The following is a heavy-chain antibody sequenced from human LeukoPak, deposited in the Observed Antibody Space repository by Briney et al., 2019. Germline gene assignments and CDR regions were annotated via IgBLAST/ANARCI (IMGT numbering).Heavy chain of an antibody. CDR1: GYTFTSFY. CDR2: INPSEGFT. J-gene: IGHJ6*02. D-gene: IGHD3-9*01. V-gene: IGHV1-46*01. Sequence: SVKVSCKTSGYTFTSFYMHWVRQAPGQGLEWMGIINPSEGFTTYAQNFQGRVTMTRDTSTSTVYMELSSLRSDDTAVYYCARRAFDWLVDGYSYGMDVWGQGTTVTVSS. CDR3: ARRAFDWLVDGYSYGMDV.